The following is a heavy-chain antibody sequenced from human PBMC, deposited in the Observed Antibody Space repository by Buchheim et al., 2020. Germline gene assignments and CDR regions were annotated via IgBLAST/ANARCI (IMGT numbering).Heavy chain of an antibody. J-gene: IGHJ6*02. Sequence: QVQLQESGPGLVKPSQTLSLTCTVSGGSISSGGYYWSWIRQHPGKGLEWIGYIYYSGSTYYNPSLKSRVTISVDTSKNQFSLKLSSVTAADTAVYYCARKRAAAGTGAAHTGYYYYYGMDVWGQGTT. CDR3: ARKRAAAGTGAAHTGYYYYYGMDV. CDR1: GGSISSGGYY. D-gene: IGHD6-13*01. CDR2: IYYSGST. V-gene: IGHV4-31*03.